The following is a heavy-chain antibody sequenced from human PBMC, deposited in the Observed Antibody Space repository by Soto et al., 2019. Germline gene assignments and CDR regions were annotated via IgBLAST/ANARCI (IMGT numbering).Heavy chain of an antibody. CDR3: ARAAGRSKLLPYYFDP. D-gene: IGHD3-22*01. CDR2: INPATGDT. J-gene: IGHJ5*02. CDR1: GYDFTTSA. V-gene: IGHV1-3*01. Sequence: QVHLVQSGAEVRKPGASMRISCQASGYDFTTSAIHWVRQAPGQSLEWMGWINPATGDTKYSQNVRGRVTFASDTSATTVSMDLTSLASHDTAVYYCARAAGRSKLLPYYFDPWGQGTLVTVSS.